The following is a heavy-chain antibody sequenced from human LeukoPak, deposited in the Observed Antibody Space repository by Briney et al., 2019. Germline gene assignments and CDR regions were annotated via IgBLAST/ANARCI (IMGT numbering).Heavy chain of an antibody. CDR2: INHSGST. D-gene: IGHD3-9*01. Sequence: SETLSLTCAVYGGSFSGYYWSWIRQPPGKGLEWIGEINHSGSTNYNPSLKSRVTISVDTSKNQLSLKLSSVTAADTAVYYCASKGSLRYFDWLHSYYFDYWGQGTLVTVSS. CDR3: ASKGSLRYFDWLHSYYFDY. CDR1: GGSFSGYY. J-gene: IGHJ4*02. V-gene: IGHV4-34*01.